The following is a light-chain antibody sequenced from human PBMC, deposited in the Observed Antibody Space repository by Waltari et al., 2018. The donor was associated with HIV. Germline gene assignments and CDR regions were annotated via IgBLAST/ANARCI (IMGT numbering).Light chain of an antibody. J-gene: IGKJ5*01. CDR3: QQTNSFPFT. Sequence: DIQMTQSPSSVSASVGDRVTITCRATHGISTWLAWYQQKSGKAPKLMISGASTLEPGVPSRFSGSVSGTSFSLTITSQQADDFAVYYCQQTNSFPFTFGQGTRLEIK. CDR2: GAS. V-gene: IGKV1-12*01. CDR1: HGISTW.